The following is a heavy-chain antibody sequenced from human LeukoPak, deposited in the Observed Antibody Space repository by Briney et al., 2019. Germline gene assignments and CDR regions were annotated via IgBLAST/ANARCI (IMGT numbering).Heavy chain of an antibody. D-gene: IGHD5-18*01. CDR3: AREGRGYSYGFDY. J-gene: IGHJ4*02. Sequence: GGSLRLSCAASGFTFNSYGMHWVRQAPGKGLEWVAVIWYDGSNKYYADSVKGRFTISRDNSKNTLYLQMNSLRAEDTAVYYCAREGRGYSYGFDYWGQGTLVTVSS. V-gene: IGHV3-33*01. CDR1: GFTFNSYG. CDR2: IWYDGSNK.